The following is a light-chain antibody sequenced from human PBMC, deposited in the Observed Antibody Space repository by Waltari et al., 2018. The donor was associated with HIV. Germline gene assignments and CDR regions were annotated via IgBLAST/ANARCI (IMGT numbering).Light chain of an antibody. V-gene: IGLV1-47*01. CDR2: RDN. CDR1: TANIGANF. CDR3: AVLDDTLGGGV. Sequence: QSVLTQPPSASGTPGQKVTISCSGGTANIGANFVFWFQQFPGTAPKLLIYRDNRRHSGVPARFSGSKSGTSASLTISGLRSDDEAHYFCAVLDDTLGGGVFGGGTKLTVL. J-gene: IGLJ2*01.